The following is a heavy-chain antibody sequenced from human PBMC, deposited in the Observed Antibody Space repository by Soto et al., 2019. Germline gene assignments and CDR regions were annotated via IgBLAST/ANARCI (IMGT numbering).Heavy chain of an antibody. V-gene: IGHV3-15*01. J-gene: IGHJ6*02. D-gene: IGHD2-2*02. Sequence: GWSLRLSCAASGFTFSNAWMSWVRQAPGKGLEWVGRIKSKTDGGTTDYAAPVKGRFTISRDDSKNTLYLQMNSLKTEDTAVYYCTTGTLAVXVPAAIRHYYYYYGMDVWGQGTTVTVSS. CDR1: GFTFSNAW. CDR3: TTGTLAVXVPAAIRHYYYYYGMDV. CDR2: IKSKTDGGTT.